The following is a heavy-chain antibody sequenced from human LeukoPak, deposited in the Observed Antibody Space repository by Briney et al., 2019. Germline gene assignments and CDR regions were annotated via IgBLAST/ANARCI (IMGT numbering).Heavy chain of an antibody. J-gene: IGHJ2*01. CDR3: ARVYCSSTSCYAESLYWYFDL. Sequence: SETLSLTCTVSGGSISSYYWSWIRQPPGKGLEWIRYTYYSGSTNYNPSLKSRVTISVDTSKNQFSLKLSSVTAADTAVYYCARVYCSSTSCYAESLYWYFDLWGRGTLVTVSS. CDR2: TYYSGST. V-gene: IGHV4-59*01. D-gene: IGHD2-2*01. CDR1: GGSISSYY.